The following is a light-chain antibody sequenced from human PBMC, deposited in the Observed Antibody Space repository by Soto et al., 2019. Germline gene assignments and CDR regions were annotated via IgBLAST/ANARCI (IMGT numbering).Light chain of an antibody. CDR2: GAS. V-gene: IGKV3D-20*02. CDR3: QQRSDWLPIT. Sequence: EIVMTQSPATLSVSPGERATLSCRASQSVSSSYLAWYQQKPGQAPRLLIYGASSRATGIPDRFSGSGSGTDFTLTISSLEPEDFAVYYCQQRSDWLPITFGQGTRLEIK. CDR1: QSVSSSY. J-gene: IGKJ5*01.